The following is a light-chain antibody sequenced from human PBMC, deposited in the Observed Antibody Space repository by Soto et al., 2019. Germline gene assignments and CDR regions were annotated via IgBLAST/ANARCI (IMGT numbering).Light chain of an antibody. V-gene: IGKV3-20*01. Sequence: EIVLTQSPATLSLFPGERATLSCRASQSVSSNYLAWYQQKPGQAPRLLIYGASSRATGIPDRFSGSGSGTDFTLTINRLEPEDFAVYYCQQYGDLPWTFGQGTKVEI. CDR2: GAS. CDR1: QSVSSNY. CDR3: QQYGDLPWT. J-gene: IGKJ1*01.